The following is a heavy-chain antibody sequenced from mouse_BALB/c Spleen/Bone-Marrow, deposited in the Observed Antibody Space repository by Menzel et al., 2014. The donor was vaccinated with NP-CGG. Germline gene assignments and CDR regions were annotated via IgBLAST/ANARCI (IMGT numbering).Heavy chain of an antibody. D-gene: IGHD2-10*02. CDR1: GFTFSDFY. Sequence: EVKLMESGGGLVQPGDSLILSCTTSGFTFSDFYMEWVRQPPGKGLEWIATSRNKAKYYTTEYSASVKGRFIVSRDTSQSVLYLQMNALRAEDTAIYYCARDVGYGNYFVYWGQGTLVTVSA. V-gene: IGHV7-1*02. CDR3: ARDVGYGNYFVY. J-gene: IGHJ3*01. CDR2: SRNKAKYYTT.